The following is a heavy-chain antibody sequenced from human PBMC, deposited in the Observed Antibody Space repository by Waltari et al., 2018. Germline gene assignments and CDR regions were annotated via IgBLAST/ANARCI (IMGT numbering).Heavy chain of an antibody. V-gene: IGHV3-23*01. J-gene: IGHJ4*02. CDR2: ISFVGGNT. CDR3: AKEITAADAPYFFDY. D-gene: IGHD6-13*01. CDR1: GFAFSNYA. Sequence: EVQLLESGGILVQPVGSLRLSCAASGFAFSNYAITWVRQAPGKGLEWVSSISFVGGNTYYADSLKGRFTISRDNSKNTLYLQMNSLTVADTAVYYCAKEITAADAPYFFDYWGRGTLVTVSS.